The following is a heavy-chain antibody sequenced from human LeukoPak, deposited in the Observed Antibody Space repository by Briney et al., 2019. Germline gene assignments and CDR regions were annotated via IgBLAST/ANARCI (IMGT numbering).Heavy chain of an antibody. J-gene: IGHJ4*02. CDR2: IDGDGSTE. CDR1: GFTLSSYW. D-gene: IGHD3-3*01. V-gene: IGHV3-7*01. Sequence: GGSLRLSCVASGFTLSSYWMSWVRQAPAKGLEWVANIDGDGSTEAYVDSLKGRFTISRDNAKNSLYLQMNNLRVEDTAVYYCARGGAAFAESVYWGQGTLVTVSS. CDR3: ARGGAAFAESVY.